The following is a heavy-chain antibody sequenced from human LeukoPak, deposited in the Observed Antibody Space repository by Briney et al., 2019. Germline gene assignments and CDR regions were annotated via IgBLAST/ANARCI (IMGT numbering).Heavy chain of an antibody. D-gene: IGHD5-12*01. J-gene: IGHJ6*02. CDR1: GYTFTSYD. V-gene: IGHV1-8*01. CDR3: ARVYSGPWALGMDV. Sequence: ASVKVSCKASGYTFTSYDINWVRQATGQGLEWMGWMNPNSGNTGYAQKFQGRVTMTRNTSISTAYMELSSLRSEDTAVYYCARVYSGPWALGMDVWGQGTTVTVSS. CDR2: MNPNSGNT.